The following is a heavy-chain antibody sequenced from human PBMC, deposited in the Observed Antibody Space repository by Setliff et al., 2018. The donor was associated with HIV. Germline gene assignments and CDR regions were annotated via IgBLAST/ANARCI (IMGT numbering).Heavy chain of an antibody. Sequence: SETLSLTCAVYGGSFSGYYWSWIRQPPGKGLEWIGEINHSGSTNYNPSLKSRVTISVDTSKNQFSLKLSSVAAADTAVYYCARRGSGFFHYYYYMDVWGKGTTVTVSS. D-gene: IGHD3-10*01. J-gene: IGHJ6*03. CDR1: GGSFSGYY. CDR2: INHSGST. CDR3: ARRGSGFFHYYYYMDV. V-gene: IGHV4-34*01.